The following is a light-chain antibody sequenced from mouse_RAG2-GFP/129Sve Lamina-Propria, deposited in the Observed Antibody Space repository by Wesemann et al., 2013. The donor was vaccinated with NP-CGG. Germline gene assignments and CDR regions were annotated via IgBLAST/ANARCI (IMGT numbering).Light chain of an antibody. CDR2: SAS. V-gene: IGKV6-13*01. J-gene: IGKJ2*01. Sequence: DIVMTQSHKFMSTSVGDRVSITCKASQDVGTAVAWYQQKPGQSPKLLIYSASNRYTGVPDRFTGSGSGTDFTLTISNMQSEDLADYFCQQYSSYPHTFGGGTKLEIK. CDR3: QQYSSYPHT. CDR1: QDVGTA.